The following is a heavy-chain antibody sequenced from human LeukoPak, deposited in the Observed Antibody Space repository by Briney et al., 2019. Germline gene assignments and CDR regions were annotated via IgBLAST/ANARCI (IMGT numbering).Heavy chain of an antibody. J-gene: IGHJ4*02. V-gene: IGHV4-59*08. CDR1: GGSISSYY. Sequence: PSETLSLTCTVSGGSISSYYWSWIRQPPGKGLEWIGYIYYSGSTNYNPSLKSRVTISVDTSKNQFSLKLSSVTAADTAVYYCARSGGYCSSTSCYIHFDYWGQGTLVTVSS. D-gene: IGHD2-2*01. CDR3: ARSGGYCSSTSCYIHFDY. CDR2: IYYSGST.